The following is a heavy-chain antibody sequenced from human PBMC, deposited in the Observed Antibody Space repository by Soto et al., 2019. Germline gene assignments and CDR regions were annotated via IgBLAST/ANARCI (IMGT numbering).Heavy chain of an antibody. Sequence: SVKVSCKASGGTFSSYAISWVRQAPGQGLEWMGGIIPIFGTANYAQKFQGRVTITADESTSTAYMELSSLRSEDTAVYYCARGRAEDYDFLSSYYPYYSVFWGPGTLVTVFS. V-gene: IGHV1-69*13. D-gene: IGHD3-3*01. CDR3: ARGRAEDYDFLSSYYPYYSVF. J-gene: IGHJ4*02. CDR2: IIPIFGTA. CDR1: GGTFSSYA.